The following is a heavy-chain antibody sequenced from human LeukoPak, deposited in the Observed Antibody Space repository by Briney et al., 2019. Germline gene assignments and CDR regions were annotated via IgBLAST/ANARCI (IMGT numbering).Heavy chain of an antibody. J-gene: IGHJ4*02. CDR3: ARPEVGATRGLDY. Sequence: SETLSLTCTVSGGSIGSSSYYWGWIRQPPGKGLEWIGSIYYSGSTYYNPSLKSRVPISVDTSKNQFSLKLSSVTAADTAVYYCARPEVGATRGLDYWGQGTLVTVSS. V-gene: IGHV4-39*01. D-gene: IGHD1-26*01. CDR2: IYYSGST. CDR1: GGSIGSSSYY.